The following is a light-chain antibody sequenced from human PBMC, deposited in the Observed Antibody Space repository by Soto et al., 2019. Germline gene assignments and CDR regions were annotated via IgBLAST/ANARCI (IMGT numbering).Light chain of an antibody. CDR2: LGS. CDR3: MQALQSPLN. V-gene: IGKV2-28*01. Sequence: DIVMTQSPISLPVTPGEPASISCRSSQSLLHRNGYNYLDWYLQKPGQSPQLLIYLGSNRTSGVPDRFSGSGSGTDFTLQISSVEAEDVGVYYCMQALQSPLNFGGGTKVEIK. CDR1: QSLLHRNGYNY. J-gene: IGKJ4*01.